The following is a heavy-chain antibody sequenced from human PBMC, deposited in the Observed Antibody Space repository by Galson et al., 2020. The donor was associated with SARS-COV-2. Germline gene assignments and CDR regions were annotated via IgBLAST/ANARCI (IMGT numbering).Heavy chain of an antibody. V-gene: IGHV3-11*01. D-gene: IGHD2-2*03. J-gene: IGHJ4*02. Sequence: GGSLSLPCAAFGFTFSDFYMTWIRQSPGKGLEWVSYIDPSGTSIYYADSVKGRFTISRDNAENLLYLQMSSLTAEDTAVYFCARGHWKLYYWGQGTQVTVSS. CDR1: GFTFSDFY. CDR3: ARGHWKLYY. CDR2: IDPSGTSI.